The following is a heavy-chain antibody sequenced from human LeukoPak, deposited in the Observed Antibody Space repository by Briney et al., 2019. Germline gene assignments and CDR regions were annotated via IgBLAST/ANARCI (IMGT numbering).Heavy chain of an antibody. CDR1: DFTFSNSGM. Sequence: LRLSCAASDFTFSNSGMTWVRQAPGKGLEWLARIDWDDDKYYTTSLKTRLTISKDIYKNQVVLTMTNMDPVDTATYYCARIFSIQYDQWGQGTLVTVSS. CDR2: IDWDDDK. V-gene: IGHV2-70*11. CDR3: ARIFSIQYDQ. D-gene: IGHD3-3*01. J-gene: IGHJ4*02.